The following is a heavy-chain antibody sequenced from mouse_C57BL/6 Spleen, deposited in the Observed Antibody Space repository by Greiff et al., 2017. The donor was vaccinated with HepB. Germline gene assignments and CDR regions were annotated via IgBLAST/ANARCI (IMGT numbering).Heavy chain of an antibody. V-gene: IGHV5-17*01. CDR3: ARNPYYYGSSYYFDY. D-gene: IGHD1-1*01. CDR2: ISSVSSTI. J-gene: IGHJ2*01. Sequence: EVNVVESGGGLVKPGGSLKLSCAASGFTFSDYGMHWVRQAPEKGLEWVAYISSVSSTIYYADTVKGRFTISRDNAKNTLFLQMTSLRSEDTAMYYCARNPYYYGSSYYFDYWGQGTTLTVSS. CDR1: GFTFSDYG.